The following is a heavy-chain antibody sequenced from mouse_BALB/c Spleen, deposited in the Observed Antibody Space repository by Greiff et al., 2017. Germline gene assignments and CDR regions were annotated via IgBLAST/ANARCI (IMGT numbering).Heavy chain of an antibody. D-gene: IGHD2-1*01. Sequence: EVMLVESGAELVKPGASVKLSCTASGFNIKDTYMHWVKQRPEQGLEWIGRIDPANGNTKYDPKFQGKATITADTSSNTAYLQLSSLTSEDTAVYYCARNGNRYYAMDYWGQGTSVTVSS. CDR1: GFNIKDTY. V-gene: IGHV14-3*02. CDR2: IDPANGNT. J-gene: IGHJ4*01. CDR3: ARNGNRYYAMDY.